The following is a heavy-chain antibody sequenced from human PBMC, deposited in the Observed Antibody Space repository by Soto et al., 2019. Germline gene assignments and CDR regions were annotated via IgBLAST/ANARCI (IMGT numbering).Heavy chain of an antibody. CDR3: AHKGDGYRGFKY. CDR1: GFSLSTSGAG. V-gene: IGHV2-5*02. J-gene: IGHJ4*02. CDR2: IYWDDDK. Sequence: QITLKESGPTLVQPTQTLTLTCTLSGFSLSTSGAGVGWIRHPPVKALEWLALIYWDDDKRYSPSLKSRITIPKDTSKNQVVLTMTNMDPVDTATYYCAHKGDGYRGFKYWGQGTLVTVSS. D-gene: IGHD5-12*01.